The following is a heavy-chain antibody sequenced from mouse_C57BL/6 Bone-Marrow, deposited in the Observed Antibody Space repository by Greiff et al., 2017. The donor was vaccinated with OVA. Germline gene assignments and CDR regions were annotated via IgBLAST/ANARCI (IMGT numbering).Heavy chain of an antibody. D-gene: IGHD1-1*01. V-gene: IGHV1-18*01. Sequence: EVQLQQSGPELVKPGASVKIPCKASGYTFTDYNMDWVKQSHGKSLEWIGDINPNNGGTIYNQKFKGKATLTVDKSSSTAYMELRSLTSEDTAVYYCARGLLNYGSSGYFDVWGTGTTVTVSS. CDR3: ARGLLNYGSSGYFDV. J-gene: IGHJ1*03. CDR1: GYTFTDYN. CDR2: INPNNGGT.